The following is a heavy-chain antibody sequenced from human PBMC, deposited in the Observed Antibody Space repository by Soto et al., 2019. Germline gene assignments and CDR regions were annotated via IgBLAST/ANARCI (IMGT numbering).Heavy chain of an antibody. CDR2: ISSSSSYI. V-gene: IGHV3-21*01. J-gene: IGHJ5*02. CDR3: ARDRRDTIFGVATKNWFDP. CDR1: GFTFSSYS. Sequence: EVQLVESGGGLVKPGGSLRLSCAASGFTFSSYSMNWVRQAPGKGLEWVSSISSSSSYIYYADSVKGRFTISRDNAKNSLYLQMNSLRAEDTAVYYCARDRRDTIFGVATKNWFDPWGQGTLVTVSS. D-gene: IGHD3-3*01.